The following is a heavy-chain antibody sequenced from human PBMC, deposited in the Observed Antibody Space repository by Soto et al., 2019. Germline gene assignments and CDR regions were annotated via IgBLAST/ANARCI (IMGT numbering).Heavy chain of an antibody. CDR1: GFIADDYA. V-gene: IGHV3-9*02. J-gene: IGHJ4*02. CDR2: ISSNSATI. Sequence: EVQLVESGGGLVQPGRSLRLSCVASGFIADDYAMHWVRQAPGKGLEWVSGISSNSATINYADSVKGRYTISRDNAKNSLFLQMNSLRPEDTAFYYCVKDMKWGGMTTIHYFDSWGQGTLVTLSS. CDR3: VKDMKWGGMTTIHYFDS. D-gene: IGHD4-17*01.